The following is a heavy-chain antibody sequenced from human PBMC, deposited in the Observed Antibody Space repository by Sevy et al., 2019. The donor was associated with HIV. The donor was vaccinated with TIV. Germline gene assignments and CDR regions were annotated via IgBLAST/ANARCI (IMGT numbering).Heavy chain of an antibody. J-gene: IGHJ6*02. CDR1: GYTFTSYD. V-gene: IGHV1-8*01. Sequence: ASVKVSCKASGYTFTSYDINWVRQATGQGLEWMGWMNPNSGNTGYAQKFQGRVTMTRNTSISTAYMELSSLRSEDTAVYYCARVTMVRGVGYYYYGMDVWGQRTTVTVSS. D-gene: IGHD3-10*01. CDR3: ARVTMVRGVGYYYYGMDV. CDR2: MNPNSGNT.